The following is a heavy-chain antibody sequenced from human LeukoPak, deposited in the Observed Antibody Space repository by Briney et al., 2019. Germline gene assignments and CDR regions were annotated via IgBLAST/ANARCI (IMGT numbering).Heavy chain of an antibody. CDR3: TRGPGWLIDY. CDR1: GGTFSRYA. D-gene: IGHD3-16*01. V-gene: IGHV1-69*13. J-gene: IGHJ4*02. CDR2: IIPIFGTA. Sequence: ASVKVSCKASGGTFSRYAISWVRQAPGQGLEWTGGIIPIFGTANYAQKFQGRVTITADESTSTAYMELSSLRSEDTAVYYCTRGPGWLIDYWGQGTLVTVSS.